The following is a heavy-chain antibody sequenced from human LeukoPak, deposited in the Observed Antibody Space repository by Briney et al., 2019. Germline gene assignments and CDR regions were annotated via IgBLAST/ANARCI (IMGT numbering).Heavy chain of an antibody. CDR1: GFTFSSYG. J-gene: IGHJ6*02. D-gene: IGHD5-18*01. Sequence: GGSLRLSCAASGFTFSSYGMHWVRQAPGKGLEWVAVISYDGRNKYYADSVKGRFTISRDNSKNTLYLQMNSLRAEDTAVYYCAKDARTWIQLWLHYYYYGMDVWGQGTTVTVSS. V-gene: IGHV3-30*18. CDR3: AKDARTWIQLWLHYYYYGMDV. CDR2: ISYDGRNK.